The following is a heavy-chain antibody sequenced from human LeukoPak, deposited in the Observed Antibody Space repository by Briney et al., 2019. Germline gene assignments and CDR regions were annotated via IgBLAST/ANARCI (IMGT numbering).Heavy chain of an antibody. CDR3: ARGGWYGPPFDY. CDR2: IWYDGSNK. D-gene: IGHD6-19*01. V-gene: IGHV3-33*01. Sequence: QTGGSLRLSCAASGFTFSSYGMDWVRQAPGKGLEWVAVIWYDGSNKYYADSVKGRFTISRDNSKNTLYLQMNSLRAEDTAVYYCARGGWYGPPFDYWGQGTLVTVSS. CDR1: GFTFSSYG. J-gene: IGHJ4*02.